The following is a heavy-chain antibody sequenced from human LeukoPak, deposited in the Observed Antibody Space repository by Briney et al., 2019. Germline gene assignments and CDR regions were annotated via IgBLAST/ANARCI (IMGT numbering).Heavy chain of an antibody. CDR2: ISGSGSTI. D-gene: IGHD2-8*01. V-gene: IGHV3-11*04. Sequence: SGGSLRLSCAASGFTFSDYYMSWIRQAPGKGLEWVSYISGSGSTIYYADSVKGRFTISRDNAKNSLYLQMNSLRAEDTAVYYCARETPTFVLTENRKGSYYYYMDVWGKGTTVTVSS. CDR1: GFTFSDYY. J-gene: IGHJ6*03. CDR3: ARETPTFVLTENRKGSYYYYMDV.